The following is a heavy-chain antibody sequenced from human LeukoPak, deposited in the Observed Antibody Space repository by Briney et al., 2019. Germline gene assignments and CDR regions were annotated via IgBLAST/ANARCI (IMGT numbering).Heavy chain of an antibody. CDR2: INPNSGGT. J-gene: IGHJ4*02. CDR3: ARGPRVDTAGFDY. CDR1: GYTFTGYY. V-gene: IGHV1-2*06. Sequence: ASVKVSCKASGYTFTGYYMHWVRQAPGQGLEWMGRINPNSGGTNYAQKFQGRVTMTRDTSISTAYMELSRLRSDDTAVYYCARGPRVDTAGFDYWGQGTLVTASS. D-gene: IGHD5-18*01.